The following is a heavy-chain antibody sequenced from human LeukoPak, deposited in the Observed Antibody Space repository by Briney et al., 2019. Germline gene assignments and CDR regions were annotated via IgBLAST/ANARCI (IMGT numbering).Heavy chain of an antibody. CDR2: INPNSGGT. V-gene: IGHV1-2*02. Sequence: ASVKVSCKASGYTFTGYYMHWVRQAPGQGLEWMEWINPNSGGTNYAQKFQGRVTMTRDTSISTAYMELSRLRSDDTAVYYCARSLTIVVVAATGYWGQGTLVTVSS. D-gene: IGHD2-15*01. J-gene: IGHJ4*02. CDR3: ARSLTIVVVAATGY. CDR1: GYTFTGYY.